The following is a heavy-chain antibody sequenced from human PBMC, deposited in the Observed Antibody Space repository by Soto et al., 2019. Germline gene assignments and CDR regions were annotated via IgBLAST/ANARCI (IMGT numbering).Heavy chain of an antibody. J-gene: IGHJ4*02. CDR1: GFTFSRFA. Sequence: PGGSLRLSCAASGFTFSRFAMSWVRQVPGKGLEWVSAISGSGQTTYYADSVKGRFTVSRDNSNNTLYLQMNSLRAEDTAVYYCAKDQRKPAIFGVVSPCWGQGTLVPFS. V-gene: IGHV3-23*01. D-gene: IGHD3-3*02. CDR3: AKDQRKPAIFGVVSPC. CDR2: ISGSGQTT.